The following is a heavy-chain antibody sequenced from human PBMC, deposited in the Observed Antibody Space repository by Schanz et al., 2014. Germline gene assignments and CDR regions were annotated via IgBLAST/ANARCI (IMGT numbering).Heavy chain of an antibody. D-gene: IGHD4-17*01. CDR3: VRDTDYHFDY. CDR1: GFTFSSCA. Sequence: VQLVESGGGLVQPGGSLRLSCAASGFTFSSCAMSWVRQAPGKGLEWVAVISYDGSDKFYADSVKGRFTISRDNAKNTLYLQMNSLRAEDTAVYYCVRDTDYHFDYWGQGTLVTVSS. V-gene: IGHV3-30*03. J-gene: IGHJ4*02. CDR2: ISYDGSDK.